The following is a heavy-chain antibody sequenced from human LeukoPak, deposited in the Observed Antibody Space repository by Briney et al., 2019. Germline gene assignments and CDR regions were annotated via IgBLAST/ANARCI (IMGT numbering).Heavy chain of an antibody. CDR1: GYTFTGYY. V-gene: IGHV1-2*02. D-gene: IGHD6-13*01. J-gene: IGHJ4*02. CDR2: INPNSGGT. CDR3: VRDPLSSSREYYFDY. Sequence: GASVKVSCKASGYTFTGYYMHWVRQAPGQGLEWMGWINPNSGGTNYAQKFQGRVTMTRDTSISTAYMELSRLRSDDTAVYYCVRDPLSSSREYYFDYWGQGTLVTVSS.